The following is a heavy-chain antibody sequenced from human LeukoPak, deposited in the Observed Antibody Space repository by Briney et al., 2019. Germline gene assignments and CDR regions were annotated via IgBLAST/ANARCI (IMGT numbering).Heavy chain of an antibody. V-gene: IGHV4-59*01. D-gene: IGHD3-22*01. Sequence: PSETLSLTCTASGGSISSYYWSWIRQPPGKGLEWIGYIYYSGSTNYNPTLKSRVTISVDTSKNQFSLKLSSVTAADTAVYYCARAAYYYDSSGYPGSYFQHWGQGTMVTVSS. CDR2: IYYSGST. CDR3: ARAAYYYDSSGYPGSYFQH. J-gene: IGHJ1*01. CDR1: GGSISSYY.